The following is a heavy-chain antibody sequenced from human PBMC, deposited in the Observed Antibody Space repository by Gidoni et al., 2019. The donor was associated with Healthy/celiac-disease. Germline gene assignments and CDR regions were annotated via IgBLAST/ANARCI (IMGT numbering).Heavy chain of an antibody. D-gene: IGHD3-9*01. J-gene: IGHJ3*02. CDR2: INPNSGGT. CDR3: ASETHTIRGGDAFDI. CDR1: GYTFTGYY. V-gene: IGHV1-2*02. Sequence: QVQLVQSGAEVTKPGASVKVSCKASGYTFTGYYMHWVRQAPGQGLEWMGWINPNSGGTNDAQKFQGRVTMTRDTSISTAYMELSRLRSDETAVYYCASETHTIRGGDAFDIWGQGTMVTVSS.